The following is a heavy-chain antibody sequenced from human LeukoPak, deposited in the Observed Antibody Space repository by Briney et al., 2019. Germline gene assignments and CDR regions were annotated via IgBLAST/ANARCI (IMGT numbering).Heavy chain of an antibody. V-gene: IGHV4-34*01. D-gene: IGHD3-9*01. CDR2: INHSGST. Sequence: PSETLSLTCAVYGGSFSGYYWSWIRQPPGKGLEWIGEINHSGSTNYNPSLKSRVTISVDTSKNQFSLKLSSVTAADTAVYYCARAANYDILTGYYIAWFDPWGQGTLVTVSS. CDR3: ARAANYDILTGYYIAWFDP. J-gene: IGHJ5*02. CDR1: GGSFSGYY.